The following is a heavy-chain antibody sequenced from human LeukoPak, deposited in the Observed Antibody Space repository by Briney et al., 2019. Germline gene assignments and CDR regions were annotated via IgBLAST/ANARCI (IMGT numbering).Heavy chain of an antibody. CDR1: GGSINSYY. V-gene: IGHV4-59*08. CDR2: IYYTGST. CDR3: ARLSRGASAGFDC. Sequence: PSETLSLTCSVSGGSINSYYWSWIRQPPGKGLEWIAYIYYTGSTNYNPSLKSRLTISVDTSKSQFSLKLNSVTAADTAVYYCARLSRGASAGFDCWGQGALVTVSS. D-gene: IGHD6-13*01. J-gene: IGHJ4*02.